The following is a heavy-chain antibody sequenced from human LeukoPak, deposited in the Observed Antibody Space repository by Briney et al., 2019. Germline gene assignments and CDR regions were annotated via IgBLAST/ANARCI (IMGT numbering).Heavy chain of an antibody. J-gene: IGHJ6*02. CDR2: ISSSGSTI. V-gene: IGHV3-11*01. D-gene: IGHD3-3*01. CDR3: ARGLYDFWSGYPYYYYGMDV. CDR1: GFTFSDYY. Sequence: GGSLRLSCAASGFTFSDYYMSWIRQAPGKGLEWVSYISSSGSTIYYADSVKGRFTISRDNAKNSLYLQMNSLRAEDTAVYYCARGLYDFWSGYPYYYYGMDVWGQGTTVTVSS.